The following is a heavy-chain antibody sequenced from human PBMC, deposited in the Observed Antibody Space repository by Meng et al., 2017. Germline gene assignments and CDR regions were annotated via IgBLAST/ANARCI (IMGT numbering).Heavy chain of an antibody. J-gene: IGHJ3*02. V-gene: IGHV2-5*01. CDR3: AHRMVRGISDAFDI. CDR2: IYWNDDK. D-gene: IGHD3-10*01. CDR1: GFSLSTSGVG. Sequence: SGPTLVKPTQTLTLTCTFSGFSLSTSGVGVGWIRQPPGKALEWLALIYWNDDKRYSPSLKSRLTITKDTSKNQVVLTMNNMDPVDTATYYCAHRMVRGISDAFDIWGQGTMVTVSS.